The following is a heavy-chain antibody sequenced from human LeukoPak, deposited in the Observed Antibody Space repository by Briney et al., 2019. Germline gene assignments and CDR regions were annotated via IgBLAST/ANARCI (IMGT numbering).Heavy chain of an antibody. CDR1: GLTFSSYA. Sequence: PGGSLRLSCAAAGLTFSSYAMSWVRQAPGKGLEWVSTISDSGGSTYYADSVKGRFTISRDNSKTTLYPQMNSLRAEDTAVYYCAKDRGIVGAEYFDYWGQGTLVTVSS. CDR2: ISDSGGST. J-gene: IGHJ4*02. D-gene: IGHD1-26*01. V-gene: IGHV3-23*01. CDR3: AKDRGIVGAEYFDY.